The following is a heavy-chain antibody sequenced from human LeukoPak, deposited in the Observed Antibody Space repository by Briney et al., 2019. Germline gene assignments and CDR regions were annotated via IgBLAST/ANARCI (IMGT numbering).Heavy chain of an antibody. Sequence: GGSLRLSCTASGLIFSGYWMTWVRQAPGKGLEWVANIKPDGSEKYYVDSVKGRFTISRDNAKNSLYLQINSLRAEDTAVYYCARENRFGVVDRWGQGTLVTVSS. CDR3: ARENRFGVVDR. CDR2: IKPDGSEK. J-gene: IGHJ5*02. D-gene: IGHD3-3*01. V-gene: IGHV3-7*01. CDR1: GLIFSGYW.